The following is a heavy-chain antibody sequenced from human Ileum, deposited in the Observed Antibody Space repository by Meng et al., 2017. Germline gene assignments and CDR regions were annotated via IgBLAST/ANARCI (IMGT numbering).Heavy chain of an antibody. Sequence: VQLVEFGGGVVPPGRSLRLSCAASGFTFRSYGMHWVRQAPGKGLEWVAVIWFDGSKTYYADSVKGRFTVSRDNSKNTLYLQMNSLRADDTAVYYCARYRSGSSDYWGPGTLVTVSS. CDR2: IWFDGSKT. CDR1: GFTFRSYG. J-gene: IGHJ4*02. CDR3: ARYRSGSSDY. V-gene: IGHV3-33*01. D-gene: IGHD6-19*01.